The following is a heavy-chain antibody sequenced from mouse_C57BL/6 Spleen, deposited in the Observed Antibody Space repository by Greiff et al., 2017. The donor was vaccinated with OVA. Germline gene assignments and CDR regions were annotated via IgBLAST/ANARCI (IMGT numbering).Heavy chain of an antibody. Sequence: QVQLQQPGAELVRPGTSVKLSCKASGYTFTSYWMHWVKQRPGQGLEWIGVIDPSDSYTNYNQKFKGKATLTVDTSSSTAYMQLSSLTSDDSAVYFCANDYDGAGGLLHYWGQGTSVTVS. V-gene: IGHV1-59*01. CDR1: GYTFTSYW. J-gene: IGHJ4*01. CDR3: ANDYDGAGGLLHY. CDR2: IDPSDSYT. D-gene: IGHD2-4*01.